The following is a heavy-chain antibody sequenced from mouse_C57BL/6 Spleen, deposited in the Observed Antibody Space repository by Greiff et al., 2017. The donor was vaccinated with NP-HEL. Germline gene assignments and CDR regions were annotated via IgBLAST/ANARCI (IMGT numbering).Heavy chain of an antibody. V-gene: IGHV5-17*01. CDR3: ARPSHYYGPWYFDV. Sequence: VQLKESGGGLVKPGGSLKLSCAASGFTFSDYGMHWVRQAPEKGLEWVAYISSGSSTIYYADTVKGRFTISRDNAKNNLFLQMTSLRSEDTAMYYCARPSHYYGPWYFDVWGTGTTVTVSS. CDR2: ISSGSSTI. D-gene: IGHD2-1*01. J-gene: IGHJ1*03. CDR1: GFTFSDYG.